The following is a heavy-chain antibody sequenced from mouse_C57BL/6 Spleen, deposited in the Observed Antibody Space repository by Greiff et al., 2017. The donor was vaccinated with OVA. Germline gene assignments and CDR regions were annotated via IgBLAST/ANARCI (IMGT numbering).Heavy chain of an antibody. CDR2: INPSNGGT. CDR3: ARTDYSTRYYAMDY. J-gene: IGHJ4*01. D-gene: IGHD2-5*01. V-gene: IGHV1-53*01. CDR1: GYTFTSYW. Sequence: QVQLKQPGPELVKPGASVKLSCKASGYTFTSYWMHWVKQRPGQGLEWIGNINPSNGGTNYNEKFKSKATLTVDKSSSTAYMQLSSLTSEDSAVYYCARTDYSTRYYAMDYWGQGTSVTVSS.